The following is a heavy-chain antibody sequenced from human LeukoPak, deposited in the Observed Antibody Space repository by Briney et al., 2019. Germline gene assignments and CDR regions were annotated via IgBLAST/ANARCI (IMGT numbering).Heavy chain of an antibody. CDR2: ISAYNGNT. V-gene: IGHV1-18*01. CDR3: ARDGYYYDSSGYYPFWY. Sequence: ASVKVSCKASGYTFTSYGISWVRQAPGQGLEWMGWISAYNGNTNYAQKLQGRVTMSTDTSTSTAYMELRSLRSDGTAVYYCARDGYYYDSSGYYPFWYWGQGTLVTVSS. J-gene: IGHJ4*02. CDR1: GYTFTSYG. D-gene: IGHD3-22*01.